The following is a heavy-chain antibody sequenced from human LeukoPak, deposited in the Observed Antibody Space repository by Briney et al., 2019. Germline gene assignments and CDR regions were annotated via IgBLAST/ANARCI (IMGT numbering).Heavy chain of an antibody. CDR1: GITLSSYS. J-gene: IGHJ4*02. CDR3: ARGRYTSSPYFDY. Sequence: PGGSLRLCCAASGITLSSYSMHWVRQAPGKGLEWVAVIWYDGSNEYYADSVKGRFTISRDNSKNTLYLQMNSLRVDDTAVYYCARGRYTSSPYFDYWGQGALVTVSS. V-gene: IGHV3-33*08. D-gene: IGHD6-6*01. CDR2: IWYDGSNE.